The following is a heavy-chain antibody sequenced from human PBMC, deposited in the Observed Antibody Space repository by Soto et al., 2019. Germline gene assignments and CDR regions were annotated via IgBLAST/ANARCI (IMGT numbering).Heavy chain of an antibody. CDR3: ARDGIVYSYGYGA. Sequence: EVQLLQSGGGFVQPGGSLRLSCAASGFTFSSYWMHWVRQVPGKGLMWVSHINGDGTKISYADSVKGRFTISRDNANSTLYLEMNSLTVDDTAVYFCARDGIVYSYGYGAWGQGTRVTVSS. D-gene: IGHD5-18*01. V-gene: IGHV3-74*01. CDR2: INGDGTKI. J-gene: IGHJ4*02. CDR1: GFTFSSYW.